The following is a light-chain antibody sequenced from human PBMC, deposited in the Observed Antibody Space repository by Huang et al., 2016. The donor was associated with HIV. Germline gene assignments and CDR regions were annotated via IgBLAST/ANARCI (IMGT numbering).Light chain of an antibody. CDR2: AAS. J-gene: IGKJ4*01. Sequence: DLQMTQSPFAMSASIGDRVIIACRASQDITNSLAWFQQKPGKVPKRLINAASSLESGVPSRFSGSGSGTEFTLTSSILQPEDSATYYCLQHNDFPLTFGGGTRVEI. V-gene: IGKV1-17*03. CDR1: QDITNS. CDR3: LQHNDFPLT.